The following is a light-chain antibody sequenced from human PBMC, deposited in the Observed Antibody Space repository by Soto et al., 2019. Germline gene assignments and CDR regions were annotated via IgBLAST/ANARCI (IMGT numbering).Light chain of an antibody. V-gene: IGLV7-46*01. J-gene: IGLJ2*01. Sequence: QAVVTQEPSMTVSPGGTVTLTCGSSTGGVTSGHWPYWFQQKAGQAPLTLIYDATNKHSWTPARFSGSLLGGKASLTLSGAQPEDEAAYYCSLSFGFTVVFGGGTKLTVL. CDR1: TGGVTSGHW. CDR3: SLSFGFTVV. CDR2: DAT.